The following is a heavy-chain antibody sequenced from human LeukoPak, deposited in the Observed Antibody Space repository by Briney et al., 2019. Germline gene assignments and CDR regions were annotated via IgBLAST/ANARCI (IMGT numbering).Heavy chain of an antibody. Sequence: GGSLRLSCAASGFTFSNYAMNWVRQAPGEGLEWVSGISGGGDSTYYAHSVRGQFTISRDNSKNTLFMQVNSLRVEDTAVYYCAKGLRPVVVINAFDIWGQGTMVTVSS. D-gene: IGHD3-22*01. V-gene: IGHV3-23*01. J-gene: IGHJ3*02. CDR1: GFTFSNYA. CDR3: AKGLRPVVVINAFDI. CDR2: ISGGGDST.